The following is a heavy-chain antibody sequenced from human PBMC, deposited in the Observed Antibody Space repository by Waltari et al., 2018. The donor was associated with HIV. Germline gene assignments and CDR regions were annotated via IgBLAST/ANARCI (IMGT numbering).Heavy chain of an antibody. CDR1: GFAFSSST. V-gene: IGHV3-23*01. CDR2: ISDTGDTA. Sequence: EVQLLESGGGLVQPVGSLRLTCSDYGFAFSSSTMSWVRQVPGKGLEWASVISDTGDTAYYADSVEGRFTISRDNSKNTLYLQMNNLRAEDTAVYYCAKDRAPTVTRGYFDYWGQGTLVTVSS. CDR3: AKDRAPTVTRGYFDY. J-gene: IGHJ4*02. D-gene: IGHD4-17*01.